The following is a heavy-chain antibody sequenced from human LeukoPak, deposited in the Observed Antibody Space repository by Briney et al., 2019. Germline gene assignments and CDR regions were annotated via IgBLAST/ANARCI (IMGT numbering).Heavy chain of an antibody. CDR3: ARGDFWSGYLADY. V-gene: IGHV4-34*01. CDR2: INHSRST. CDR1: GGSFSGYY. J-gene: IGHJ4*02. D-gene: IGHD3-3*01. Sequence: SETLSLTCAVYGGSFSGYYWSWIRQPPGKGLEWIGEINHSRSTNYNPSLKSRVTISVDTSKNQFSLKLTSVTAADTAVYYCARGDFWSGYLADYWGPGTLVTVSS.